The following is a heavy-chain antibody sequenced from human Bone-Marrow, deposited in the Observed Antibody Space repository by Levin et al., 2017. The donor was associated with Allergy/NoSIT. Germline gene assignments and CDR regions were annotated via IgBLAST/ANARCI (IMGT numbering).Heavy chain of an antibody. CDR2: MSYDGSNK. D-gene: IGHD2-15*01. CDR3: AKDYGYCSGDICYLRYAMDV. V-gene: IGHV3-30*18. CDR1: GFPFSSYA. Sequence: GGSLRLSCAASGFPFSSYAMHWVRQAPGKGLEWVAVMSYDGSNKYYADSVKGRFTISRDNSKNTLFLQMNSLRAQDTAGYYCAKDYGYCSGDICYLRYAMDVWGPGTTVTVSS. J-gene: IGHJ6*02.